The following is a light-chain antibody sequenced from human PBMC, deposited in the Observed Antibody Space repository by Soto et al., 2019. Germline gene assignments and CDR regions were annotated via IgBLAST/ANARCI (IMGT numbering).Light chain of an antibody. V-gene: IGKV3-11*01. CDR2: DTF. CDR3: QQRATWPWT. Sequence: TVLTQTPATLSFSPGEGATLSCRASQSIAIYLAWYQQRSGQSPRLLIYDTFNRAPGIPDRFSGSGSGTAFTLTISSLEPEDFAVYYCQQRATWPWTFGQGTTVEIK. CDR1: QSIAIY. J-gene: IGKJ1*01.